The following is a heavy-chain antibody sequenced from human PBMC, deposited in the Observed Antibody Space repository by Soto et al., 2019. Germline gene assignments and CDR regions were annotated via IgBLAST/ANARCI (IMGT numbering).Heavy chain of an antibody. V-gene: IGHV3-23*01. Sequence: VQLLESGGGLVQPGGSLRLSCAASGFTFSSYAMSWVRQAPGKGLEWVSSISGSGGSTYYADYVKGRFTISRDNSKNTLYLQMNSLRAEDTAVYYCAKDITIFGVPPPNDWFATWGQGTLVTVSS. CDR1: GFTFSSYA. CDR3: AKDITIFGVPPPNDWFAT. D-gene: IGHD3-3*01. J-gene: IGHJ5*02. CDR2: ISGSGGST.